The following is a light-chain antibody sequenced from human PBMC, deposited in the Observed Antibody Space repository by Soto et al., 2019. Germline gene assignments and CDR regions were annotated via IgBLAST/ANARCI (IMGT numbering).Light chain of an antibody. Sequence: SYELTHPPSVSVAPGQTARITCWGTNIGGKSVHWYQQKPGQAPVLVVYDDTDRPSGIPERFSGSNSGNTATLSISRVEAGDEADYYCQVWDSSSDHPGVVFGGGTKLTVL. CDR3: QVWDSSSDHPGVV. CDR2: DDT. CDR1: NIGGKS. V-gene: IGLV3-21*02. J-gene: IGLJ2*01.